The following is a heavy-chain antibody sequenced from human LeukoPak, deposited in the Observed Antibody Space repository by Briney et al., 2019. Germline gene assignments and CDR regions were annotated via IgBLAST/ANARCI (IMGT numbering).Heavy chain of an antibody. CDR3: ARVKRRPDSPRRANYYYYGMDV. V-gene: IGHV3-13*01. D-gene: IGHD1-1*01. J-gene: IGHJ6*02. CDR1: GFTFSSYD. CDR2: IGTAGDT. Sequence: PGGSLTLSCAASGFTFSSYDMHWVRQATGKGLEWVSAIGTAGDTYYPGSVKGRFTISRENAKNSLYRQMNSLRAGDTAVYYCARVKRRPDSPRRANYYYYGMDVWGQGTTVTVSS.